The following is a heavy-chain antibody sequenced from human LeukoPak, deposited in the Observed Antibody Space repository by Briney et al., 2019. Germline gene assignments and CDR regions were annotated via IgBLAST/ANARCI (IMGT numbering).Heavy chain of an antibody. J-gene: IGHJ6*02. V-gene: IGHV3-21*01. CDR1: GFTFSSYT. Sequence: PGGSLRLSCAASGFTFSSYTMNWVRQAPGKGLEWVSSISSSSSYIYYADSVKGRFTISRDNAKNSLYLQMNSLSAEDTAVYYCARDRGYSGYGYYYGMDVWGQGTTVTVSS. D-gene: IGHD5-12*01. CDR3: ARDRGYSGYGYYYGMDV. CDR2: ISSSSSYI.